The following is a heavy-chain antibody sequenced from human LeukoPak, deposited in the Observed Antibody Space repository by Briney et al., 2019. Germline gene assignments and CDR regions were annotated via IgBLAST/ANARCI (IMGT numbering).Heavy chain of an antibody. Sequence: GGSLRLSCAASGFTFSSYSMNWVRQAPGKGLEWVANIKQDGSEKYYVDSVKGRFSISRDNAKNSVYLQMNSLRAEDTAVYFCARDRNTDFWSGYYTNYFDDWGQGILVTVSS. D-gene: IGHD3-3*01. J-gene: IGHJ4*02. CDR2: IKQDGSEK. CDR1: GFTFSSYS. CDR3: ARDRNTDFWSGYYTNYFDD. V-gene: IGHV3-7*01.